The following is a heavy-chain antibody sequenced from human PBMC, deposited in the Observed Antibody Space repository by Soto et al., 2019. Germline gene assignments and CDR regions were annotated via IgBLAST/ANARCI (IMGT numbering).Heavy chain of an antibody. V-gene: IGHV3-23*01. CDR3: AFNSGSGSYYFDY. Sequence: EVQLLESGGGLVQPGGSLRLSCAASGFTFSSYAMWWVRQAPGKGLECVSAISGGGETTYYADSVKGRFTISRDNSKNTLLLQMTTLRAEDSAVYYCAFNSGSGSYYFDYWGQGTLVTVSS. J-gene: IGHJ4*02. CDR2: ISGGGETT. CDR1: GFTFSSYA. D-gene: IGHD3-10*01.